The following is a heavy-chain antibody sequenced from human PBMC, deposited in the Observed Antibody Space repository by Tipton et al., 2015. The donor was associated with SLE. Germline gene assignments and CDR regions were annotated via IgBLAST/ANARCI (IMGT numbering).Heavy chain of an antibody. V-gene: IGHV4-31*03. CDR2: IYSIGST. D-gene: IGHD3-3*01. J-gene: IGHJ4*02. Sequence: TLSLTCTVSDFSITTGFYWSWIRQHPGKGLEWIGYIYSIGSTYFSPSLKSRVTISVDTSKNQFSLKVSSVTAADTAVYYCARAGGDFDFWSGHPYYFDSWGQGILVTVSS. CDR1: DFSITTGFY. CDR3: ARAGGDFDFWSGHPYYFDS.